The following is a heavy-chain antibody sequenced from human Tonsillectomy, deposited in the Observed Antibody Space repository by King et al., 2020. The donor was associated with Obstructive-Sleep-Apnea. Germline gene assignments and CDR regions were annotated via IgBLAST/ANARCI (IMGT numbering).Heavy chain of an antibody. V-gene: IGHV4-31*03. CDR3: ARDRGYDSSGYSYYFDY. Sequence: VQLQESGPGLVKPSQTLSLTCTVSGGSISSGGYYWSWIRQHPGKGREWIGYIYYSGSTYYTPSLKSRVTISVDTSKNQFSLKLSSVTAADTAVYYCARDRGYDSSGYSYYFDYWGQGTLVAVSS. CDR1: GGSISSGGYY. D-gene: IGHD3-22*01. J-gene: IGHJ4*02. CDR2: IYYSGST.